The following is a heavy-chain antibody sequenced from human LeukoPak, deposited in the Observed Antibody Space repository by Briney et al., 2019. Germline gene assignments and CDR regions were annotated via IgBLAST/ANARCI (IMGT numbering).Heavy chain of an antibody. Sequence: ASVKVSCKPSGYTFIDYYMHWVRQAPGQGLEWMGIINPSGGSTSYAQKFQGRVTLARDTSTSTVYMELSSLRSEDTAVYYCARDYGGNDGFDYWGQGTPVTVSS. V-gene: IGHV1-46*01. D-gene: IGHD4-23*01. CDR1: GYTFIDYY. CDR3: ARDYGGNDGFDY. J-gene: IGHJ4*02. CDR2: INPSGGST.